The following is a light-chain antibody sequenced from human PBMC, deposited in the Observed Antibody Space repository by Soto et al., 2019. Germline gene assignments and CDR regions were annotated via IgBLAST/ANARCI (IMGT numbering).Light chain of an antibody. CDR3: QSYDSSLSGSVV. CDR1: SSNIGAGYD. Sequence: QLVLTQPPSVSGAPGQRVTISCTGSSSNIGAGYDVHWYQQLPGTAPKLLIYGDTNRPSGVPDRFSGSKSDPSASLAITGLQAEDEADYYCQSYDSSLSGSVVFGGGTKLTVL. J-gene: IGLJ2*01. V-gene: IGLV1-40*01. CDR2: GDT.